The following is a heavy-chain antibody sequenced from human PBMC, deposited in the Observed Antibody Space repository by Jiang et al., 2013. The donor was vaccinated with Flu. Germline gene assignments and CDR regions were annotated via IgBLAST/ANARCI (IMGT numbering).Heavy chain of an antibody. V-gene: IGHV3-30*02. CDR1: GFSFSYYG. CDR2: LWHDGSNQ. D-gene: IGHD3-9*01. Sequence: QLLESGGGVVQPGGSLRLSCAASGFSFSYYGMHWVRQAPGKGLEWVASLWHDGSNQYYGDSVKGRFTISRDNSKSTLFLQMNSLRRDDTAVYFCATLRGSTYDTYLMDFWGQGTLVSVSS. CDR3: ATLRGSTYDTYLMDF. J-gene: IGHJ4*02.